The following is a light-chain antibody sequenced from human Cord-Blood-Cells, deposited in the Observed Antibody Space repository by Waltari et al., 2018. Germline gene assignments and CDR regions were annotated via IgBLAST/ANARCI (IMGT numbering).Light chain of an antibody. CDR1: NIGSKS. J-gene: IGLJ3*02. CDR3: QVWDSSSDHRV. V-gene: IGLV3-21*04. CDR2: YDS. Sequence: SYVLTQPPSVSVAPGKTARITCGGNNIGSKSVHWYQQKPGQAPVLVIYYDSDRPSGIPERFSGSNSGNTATLTISRVEAGDEAYYYCQVWDSSSDHRVFGGGTKLTVL.